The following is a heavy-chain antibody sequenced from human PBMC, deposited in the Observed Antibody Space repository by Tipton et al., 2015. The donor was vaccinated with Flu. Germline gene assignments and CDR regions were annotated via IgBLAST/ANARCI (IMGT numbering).Heavy chain of an antibody. D-gene: IGHD6-13*01. Sequence: TLSLTCSVSGGSVTSVTYYWGWVRQPPGKGLEWIGSIYYSGSTYYNPSLKTRATISVDTSKNQFSLRLSSVTAADTAVYYCARDSRIAAAGSEDYWGQGTLVTVSS. CDR2: IYYSGST. CDR3: ARDSRIAAAGSEDY. CDR1: GGSVTSVTYY. J-gene: IGHJ4*02. V-gene: IGHV4-39*07.